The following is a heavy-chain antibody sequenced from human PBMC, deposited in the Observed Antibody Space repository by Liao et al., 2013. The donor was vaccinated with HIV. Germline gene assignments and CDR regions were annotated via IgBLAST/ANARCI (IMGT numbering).Heavy chain of an antibody. Sequence: QVQLQESGPGLVKPSETLSLTCTVSGVSVSGYSWSWIRQPAGKGLEWIGRIYTSGSTNYNPSLKSRVTMSVDTSKNQFSLKLSSVSAADTAVYYCARDLRIAAAGNYWYFDLWGRGTLVTVS. CDR3: ARDLRIAAAGNYWYFDL. CDR2: IYTSGST. J-gene: IGHJ2*01. CDR1: GVSVSGYS. V-gene: IGHV4-4*07. D-gene: IGHD6-13*01.